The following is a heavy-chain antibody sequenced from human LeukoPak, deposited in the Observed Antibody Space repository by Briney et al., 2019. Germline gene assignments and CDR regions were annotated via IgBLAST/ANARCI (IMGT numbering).Heavy chain of an antibody. CDR3: ARDQRSSGWYGVVRYYYYGVDV. J-gene: IGHJ6*02. Sequence: ASVKVSCKASGYTFNSYGISWVRQAPGQGLEWMGWIRPYNGNTDYVQKFQGRVTMTTDTSTSTVYMELRSLRSDDTAVYYCARDQRSSGWYGVVRYYYYGVDVWGQGTTVTVSS. D-gene: IGHD6-19*01. V-gene: IGHV1-18*01. CDR1: GYTFNSYG. CDR2: IRPYNGNT.